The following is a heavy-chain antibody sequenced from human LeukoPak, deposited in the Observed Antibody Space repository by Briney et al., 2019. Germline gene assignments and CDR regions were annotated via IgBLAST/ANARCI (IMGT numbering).Heavy chain of an antibody. CDR1: GGSFSGYY. V-gene: IGHV4-34*01. J-gene: IGHJ4*02. CDR3: ARSYVLRFLEWPY. D-gene: IGHD3-3*01. CDR2: INHSGST. Sequence: SETLSLTCAVYGGSFSGYYWSWLRQPPGKRLEWIGEINHSGSTNYNPSLKSRVTMSVDTSKNQFSLNLSSVTAADTAVYYCARSYVLRFLEWPYWGQGTLVTVSS.